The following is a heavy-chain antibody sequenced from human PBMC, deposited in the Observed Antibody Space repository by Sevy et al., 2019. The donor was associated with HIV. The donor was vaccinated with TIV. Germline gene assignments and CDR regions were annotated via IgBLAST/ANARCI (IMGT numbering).Heavy chain of an antibody. D-gene: IGHD3-16*02. CDR1: GYTLTELS. V-gene: IGHV1-24*01. Sequence: ASVKVSCKVSGYTLTELSMHWVRQAPGKGFEWMGGFDPEDGETIYAQKFQGRVTMTEDTSTDTAYMELSSLRSEDTAVYHCETYRDHKKIEYPEHWRRGPLVTVSS. CDR2: FDPEDGET. CDR3: ETYRDHKKIEYPEH. J-gene: IGHJ1*01.